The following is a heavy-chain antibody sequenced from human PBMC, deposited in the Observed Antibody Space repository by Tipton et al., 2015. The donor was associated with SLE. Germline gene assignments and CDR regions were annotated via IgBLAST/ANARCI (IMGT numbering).Heavy chain of an antibody. D-gene: IGHD3-16*01. CDR1: GVSISTSRYY. V-gene: IGHV4-39*02. CDR3: ARVSPVLLGGLGDFDQ. CDR2: LYAGGST. Sequence: TLSLTCSVSGVSISTSRYYWGWIRQSPGQGLEWVGSLYAGGSTYFHPSLKSRASISADASKNHFSLKLNSVTAADTAVYSCARVSPVLLGGLGDFDQWGQGTLVTVSS. J-gene: IGHJ4*02.